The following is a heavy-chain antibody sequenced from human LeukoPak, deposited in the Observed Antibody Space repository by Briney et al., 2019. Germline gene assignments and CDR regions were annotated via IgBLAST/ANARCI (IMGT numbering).Heavy chain of an antibody. CDR2: IYYSGST. CDR3: AREEYQLLYGDYFYYYGMDV. CDR1: GGSVSSDTYY. D-gene: IGHD2-2*02. V-gene: IGHV4-61*01. J-gene: IGHJ6*02. Sequence: PSETLSLTCTVSGGSVSSDTYYWSWIRQPPGKGLEWIGYIYYSGSTNYNPSLESRVSMSIDTSKNQFSLKLNSVTAADTAVYYCAREEYQLLYGDYFYYYGMDVWGQGTTVTVSS.